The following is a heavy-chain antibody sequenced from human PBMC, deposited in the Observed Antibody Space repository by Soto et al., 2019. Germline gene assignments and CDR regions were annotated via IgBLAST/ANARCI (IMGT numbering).Heavy chain of an antibody. Sequence: EVQLVESGGGLVQPGGSPRLSCAASGFTVSSNYMSWVRQAPGKGLEWVSVIYSGGSTYYADSVKGRFTISRDNSKNTLYLQMNSLRAEDTAVYYCARGALTIFGVVTSLDYWGQGTLVTVSS. V-gene: IGHV3-66*01. J-gene: IGHJ4*02. D-gene: IGHD3-3*01. CDR3: ARGALTIFGVVTSLDY. CDR1: GFTVSSNY. CDR2: IYSGGST.